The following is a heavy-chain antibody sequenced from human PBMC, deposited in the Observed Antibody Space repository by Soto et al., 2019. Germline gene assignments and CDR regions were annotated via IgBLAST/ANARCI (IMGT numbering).Heavy chain of an antibody. J-gene: IGHJ4*02. CDR3: AKDLGSITMVRGSSMDY. V-gene: IGHV3-23*01. Sequence: EVQLLESGGGLVQPGGSLRLSCAASGFTFSSYAMSWVRQAPGKGLEWVSAISGSGGSTYYADSVKGRFTISRDNSKNTLYLQMNSLRGEDTAVYYCAKDLGSITMVRGSSMDYWGQGTLVTVSS. D-gene: IGHD3-10*01. CDR1: GFTFSSYA. CDR2: ISGSGGST.